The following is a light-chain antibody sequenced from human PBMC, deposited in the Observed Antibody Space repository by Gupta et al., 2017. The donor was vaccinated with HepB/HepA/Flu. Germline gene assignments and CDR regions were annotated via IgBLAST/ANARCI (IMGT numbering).Light chain of an antibody. Sequence: DIQMTQSPSSLSASVGDRVTITCRASQSISSYLNWYQQKPGKAPKLLIYAASRSQSGVPSRFSGSGSGTDFTLTISSLQPEDFANYYCQQSYSTPLTFGGGTKVEIK. CDR2: AAS. J-gene: IGKJ4*01. CDR1: QSISSY. V-gene: IGKV1-39*01. CDR3: QQSYSTPLT.